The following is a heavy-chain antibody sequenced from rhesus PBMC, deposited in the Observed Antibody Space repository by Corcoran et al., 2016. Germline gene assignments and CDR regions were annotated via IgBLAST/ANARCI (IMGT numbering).Heavy chain of an antibody. V-gene: IGHV4-143*01. CDR1: GGSITGYHN. J-gene: IGHJ6*01. CDR2: VYGNRART. Sequence: QVQLQESGPGLVKPSETLSLTCTVSGGSITGYHNWNWIRQAPGKGLEWIGAVYGNRARTNYNPSLKSLVTISQDTSENQFSLGLTSVTAADTAVYYCARQGYTDHLGGLDSWGQGVVVTVSS. CDR3: ARQGYTDHLGGLDS. D-gene: IGHD2-39*02.